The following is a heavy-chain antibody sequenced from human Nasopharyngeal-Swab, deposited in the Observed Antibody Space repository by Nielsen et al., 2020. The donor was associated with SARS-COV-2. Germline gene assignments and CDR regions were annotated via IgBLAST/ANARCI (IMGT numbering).Heavy chain of an antibody. Sequence: WVRHAPGQGLEWMGWISAYNGDTNYAQKLQGRVTMTTDTSTSTAYMELRSLRSDDTAVYYCAKVRGGYSSSWYDYWGQGTLVTVSS. V-gene: IGHV1-18*01. D-gene: IGHD6-13*01. CDR2: ISAYNGDT. J-gene: IGHJ4*02. CDR3: AKVRGGYSSSWYDY.